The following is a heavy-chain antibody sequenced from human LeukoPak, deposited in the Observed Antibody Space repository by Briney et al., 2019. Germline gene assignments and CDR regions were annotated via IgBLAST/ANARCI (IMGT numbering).Heavy chain of an antibody. CDR1: GGSISSGGYY. CDR2: IYYSGST. Sequence: PSQTLSLTCTVSGGSISSGGYYWSWIRQHPGKGLEWIGYIYYSGSTYYNPSLKSRVTISVDTSKNQFSLKLSSVTAAHTAVYYCARGRGDYTGVEYFQHWGQGTLVTVSS. V-gene: IGHV4-31*03. CDR3: ARGRGDYTGVEYFQH. D-gene: IGHD4-17*01. J-gene: IGHJ1*01.